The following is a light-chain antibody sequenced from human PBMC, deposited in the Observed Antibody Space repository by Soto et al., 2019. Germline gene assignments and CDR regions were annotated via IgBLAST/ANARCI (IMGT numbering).Light chain of an antibody. CDR3: QQYNTYSSLT. V-gene: IGKV1-5*01. J-gene: IGKJ4*01. CDR1: QSISSW. Sequence: DIQITQSPSTLSASVGDRFTITCRASQSISSWLAWYQQKLGRAPRLLIYDASSLESGVPSRFSGSGYGTEFTLTIRSLQPDDFATYYCQQYNTYSSLTFGGGTTVDIK. CDR2: DAS.